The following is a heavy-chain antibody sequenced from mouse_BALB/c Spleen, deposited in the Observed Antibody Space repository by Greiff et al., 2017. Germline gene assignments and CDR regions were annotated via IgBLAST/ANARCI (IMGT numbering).Heavy chain of an antibody. Sequence: EVQVVESGPGLVKPSQSLSLTCSVTGYSITSGYYWNWIRQFPGNQLEWMGYISYDGSNNYNPSLKNRISITRDTSKNQLFLKLNSVTTEDTATYDCARHYGYYFDYWGQGTTLTVSA. V-gene: IGHV3-6*02. CDR2: ISYDGSN. CDR1: GYSITSGYY. J-gene: IGHJ2*01. CDR3: ARHYGYYFDY. D-gene: IGHD1-2*01.